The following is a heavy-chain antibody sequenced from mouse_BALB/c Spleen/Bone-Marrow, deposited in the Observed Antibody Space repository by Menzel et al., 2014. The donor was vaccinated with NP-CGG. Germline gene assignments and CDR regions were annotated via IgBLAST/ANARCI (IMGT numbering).Heavy chain of an antibody. CDR3: ARYSGYSGDYFSL. V-gene: IGHV5-6-5*01. CDR1: GFSLGSYA. D-gene: IGHD2-13*01. J-gene: IGHJ3*02. CDR2: ISSSGFT. Sequence: LEESGGRLVTPGTPLTLTCTVSGFSLGSYAMGWVRQAPGKGLEYIGIISSSGFTAYATWAKGRFTISXTSSTTVDLKMTSLTTEDTATYFCARYSGYSGDYFSLWGQGTLVTVS.